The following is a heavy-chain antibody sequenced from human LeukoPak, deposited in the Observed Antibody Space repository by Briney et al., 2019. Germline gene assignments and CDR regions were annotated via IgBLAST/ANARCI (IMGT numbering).Heavy chain of an antibody. CDR1: GGTFSSYT. D-gene: IGHD2-2*01. CDR3: ASKYCSSTSCKKKGFDY. J-gene: IGHJ4*02. V-gene: IGHV1-69*02. Sequence: SVKVSCKASGGTFSSYTISWVRQAPGQGLEWMGRIIPILGIANYAQKFQGRVTITADKSTSTAYMELSSLRSEDTAVYYCASKYCSSTSCKKKGFDYWSQGTLVTVSS. CDR2: IIPILGIA.